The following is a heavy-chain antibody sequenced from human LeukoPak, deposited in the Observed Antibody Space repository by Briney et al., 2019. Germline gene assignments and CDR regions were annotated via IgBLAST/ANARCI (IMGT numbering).Heavy chain of an antibody. J-gene: IGHJ4*02. D-gene: IGHD2-21*02. CDR3: ARDRPGAGDYNYFDY. CDR1: GDSVSSNRAA. V-gene: IGHV6-1*01. Sequence: SQTLSLTCAISGDSVSSNRAAWNWIRQSPSRGLEWLGRTYYRSKWCTAYAVSVKSRIVINTDTSKNQLSLQLNSVTPEDTAVYYCARDRPGAGDYNYFDYWGQGTQVTVSS. CDR2: TYYRSKWCT.